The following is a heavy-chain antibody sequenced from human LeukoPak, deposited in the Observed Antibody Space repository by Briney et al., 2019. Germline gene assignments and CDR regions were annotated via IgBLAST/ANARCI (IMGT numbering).Heavy chain of an antibody. Sequence: PGGSLRLSCAASGFTFTTYWMSWVRQAPGKGLEWVANIKQDGTEKYYVDSVKGRFTISRDNAKNSLYLQMNSLRVEDTAVYYCVREGLGPSFSAWFDPWGHGTLVTVSS. V-gene: IGHV3-7*01. D-gene: IGHD3/OR15-3a*01. CDR1: GFTFTTYW. CDR3: VREGLGPSFSAWFDP. CDR2: IKQDGTEK. J-gene: IGHJ5*02.